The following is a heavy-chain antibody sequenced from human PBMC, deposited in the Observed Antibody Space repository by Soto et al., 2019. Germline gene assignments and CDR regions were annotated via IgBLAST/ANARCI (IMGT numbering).Heavy chain of an antibody. CDR2: IIPMFDIA. CDR1: GGCFSIYT. D-gene: IGHD6-13*01. Sequence: QVQLVQSGVEVKKPGSSVKVSCKAAGGCFSIYTVFWVRQAPGQGLEWMGRIIPMFDIANYAQNFQGRVTFNADKFTDTVYMEMLNLRSDDTAVYYCRLGSWSAEVFDIWGQGTLVTVSS. CDR3: RLGSWSAEVFDI. V-gene: IGHV1-69*02. J-gene: IGHJ3*02.